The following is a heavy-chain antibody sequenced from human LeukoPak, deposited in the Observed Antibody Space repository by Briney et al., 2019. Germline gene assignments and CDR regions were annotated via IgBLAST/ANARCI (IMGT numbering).Heavy chain of an antibody. CDR3: ARAMRGYSYILEH. CDR2: IYSGGST. V-gene: IGHV3-53*01. J-gene: IGHJ4*02. Sequence: GGSLRLSCAASGFTVSSNYMSRVRQAPGKGLEWVSVIYSGGSTYYADSVKGRFTISRDNSKNTLYLQMNSLRAEDTAVYYCARAMRGYSYILEHWGQGTLVTVSS. D-gene: IGHD5-18*01. CDR1: GFTVSSNY.